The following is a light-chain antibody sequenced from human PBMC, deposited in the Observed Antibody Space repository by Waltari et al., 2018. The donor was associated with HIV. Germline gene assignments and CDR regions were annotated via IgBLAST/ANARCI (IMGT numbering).Light chain of an antibody. CDR1: QSVSSSY. CDR2: GAS. Sequence: EIVLTQSPGTLSLSPGERAPLSCRASQSVSSSYLAWYQQKPGQAPRLLIYGASSRGTGIPDRFSGSGSGTDFTLTIRRLEPEDFAVYYCQQYGSSITFGQGTRLEIK. V-gene: IGKV3-20*01. CDR3: QQYGSSIT. J-gene: IGKJ5*01.